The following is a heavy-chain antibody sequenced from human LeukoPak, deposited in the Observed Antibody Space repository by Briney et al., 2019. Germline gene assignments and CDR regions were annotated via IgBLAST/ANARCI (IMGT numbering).Heavy chain of an antibody. CDR2: ISGSGGST. D-gene: IGHD2-15*01. Sequence: GGSLRLSCAASGVTFSSYAMSWVRQTPGKGLEWVSVISGSGGSTDYADSVKGRFTISRDNSKNTLYVQMNSLRAEDTAVYYCARDSGLLPQYWGRGTLVTVSS. CDR1: GVTFSSYA. J-gene: IGHJ4*02. V-gene: IGHV3-23*01. CDR3: ARDSGLLPQY.